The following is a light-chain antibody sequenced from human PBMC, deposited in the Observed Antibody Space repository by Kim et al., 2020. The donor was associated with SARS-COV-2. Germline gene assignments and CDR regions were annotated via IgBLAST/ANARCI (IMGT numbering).Light chain of an antibody. CDR3: QQFLT. V-gene: IGKV3D-20*02. Sequence: SLSVSPVERAALSCRASEHVTSRYLAWYQQRPGQAPRLLIYAASTRATGIADRFSGSGSGTDFTLTINRLEPEDVAVYYCQQFLTFGQGTKVDIK. CDR2: AAS. J-gene: IGKJ1*01. CDR1: EHVTSRY.